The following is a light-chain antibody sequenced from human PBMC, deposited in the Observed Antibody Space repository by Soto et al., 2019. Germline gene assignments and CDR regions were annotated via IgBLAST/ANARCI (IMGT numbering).Light chain of an antibody. CDR1: TSNIGAGFD. Sequence: QSVLTQPPSVSGAPGRRVTSSCTGSTSNIGAGFDVHWYQHLPGTAPKLLVYGNTIRPSGVPDRFAGSKSDTSASLAITGLQAEDEADFYCQSYDSSLSAVVFGGGTKLTVL. J-gene: IGLJ2*01. CDR2: GNT. V-gene: IGLV1-40*01. CDR3: QSYDSSLSAVV.